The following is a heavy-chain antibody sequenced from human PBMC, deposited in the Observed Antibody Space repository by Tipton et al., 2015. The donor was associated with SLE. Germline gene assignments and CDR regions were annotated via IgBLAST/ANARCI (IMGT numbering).Heavy chain of an antibody. J-gene: IGHJ5*02. CDR1: GFTFSSYA. CDR3: ARDVGGRRSGYFNWFDP. V-gene: IGHV3-23*01. Sequence: SLRLSCAASGFTFSSYAMSWVRQAPGKGLEWVSAISGSGGSTYYADSVKGRFTISRDNSKNTLYLQMNSLRAEDTAVYYCARDVGGRRSGYFNWFDPWGQGTLVTVSS. CDR2: ISGSGGST. D-gene: IGHD3-3*01.